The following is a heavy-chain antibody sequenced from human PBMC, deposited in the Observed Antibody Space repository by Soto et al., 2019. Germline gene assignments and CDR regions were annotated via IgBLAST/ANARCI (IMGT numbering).Heavy chain of an antibody. V-gene: IGHV3-30*03. D-gene: IGHD3-10*01. CDR2: ISYDGSNK. CDR3: APWFGAFDY. Sequence: GXSLRLSCAASGFTFSSYGLHWFRQAPGKGLEWVAVISYDGSNKYYADSVKGRFTISRDNSKNTLYLQMNSLRAEDTAVYYCAPWFGAFDYWGQGTLVTVSS. CDR1: GFTFSSYG. J-gene: IGHJ4*02.